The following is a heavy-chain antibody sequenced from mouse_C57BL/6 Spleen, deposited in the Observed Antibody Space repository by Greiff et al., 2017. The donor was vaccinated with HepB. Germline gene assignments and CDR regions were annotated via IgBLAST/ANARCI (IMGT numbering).Heavy chain of an antibody. J-gene: IGHJ3*01. CDR3: ARGGGGRRGWFAY. CDR1: GYTFTSYW. Sequence: QVQLQQPGAELVMPGASVKLSCKASGYTFTSYWMHWVKQRPGQGLEWIGEIDPSDSYTNYNQKFKGKSTLTVDKSSSTAYMQLSSLTSEDSAVYYGARGGGGRRGWFAYWGQGTLVTVSA. D-gene: IGHD3-3*01. V-gene: IGHV1-69*01. CDR2: IDPSDSYT.